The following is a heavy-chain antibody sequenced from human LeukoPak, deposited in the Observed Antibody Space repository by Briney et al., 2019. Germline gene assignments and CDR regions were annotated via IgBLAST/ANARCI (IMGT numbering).Heavy chain of an antibody. J-gene: IGHJ6*03. CDR1: GFTFSSHS. D-gene: IGHD2-2*01. Sequence: PGGSLRLSCAASGFTFSSHSMNWVRQAPGKGLEWVSSISSSSSYIYYADSVKGRFTISRDNAKNSLYLQMNSLRAEDTAVYYCARDSRDIVVVPAAMDGYYYYYMDVWGKGTTVTVSS. V-gene: IGHV3-21*01. CDR3: ARDSRDIVVVPAAMDGYYYYYMDV. CDR2: ISSSSSYI.